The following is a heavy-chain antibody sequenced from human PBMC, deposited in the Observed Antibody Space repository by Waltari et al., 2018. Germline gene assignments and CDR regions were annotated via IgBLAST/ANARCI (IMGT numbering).Heavy chain of an antibody. CDR2: INLDGSGK. D-gene: IGHD3-16*01. Sequence: EVHLVEPGGALVQSGGSLRLSCEASGLPCMLYMMKWVRQAPGKGLEWVANINLDGSGKRYVDSEKGLFTMSRDNADNALYLQMNNLRAEDAAVYYGAAWGAWGADNYWGQGTLVTVSS. V-gene: IGHV3-7*02. CDR1: GLPCMLYM. CDR3: AAWGAWGADNY. J-gene: IGHJ4*02.